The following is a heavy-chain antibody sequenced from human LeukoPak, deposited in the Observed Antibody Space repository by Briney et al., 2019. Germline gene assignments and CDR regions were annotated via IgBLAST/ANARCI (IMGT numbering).Heavy chain of an antibody. V-gene: IGHV3-30-3*01. J-gene: IGHJ5*02. CDR1: GFTFSSYA. CDR2: ISYDGSNK. D-gene: IGHD6-19*01. CDR3: ARERIAVAGYIWFDP. Sequence: PGRSLRLSCAASGFTFSSYAMHWVRQAPGKGLEWVAVISYDGSNKYYADSVKGRFTISRDNSKNTLYLQMNSLRAEDTAVYYCARERIAVAGYIWFDPWGQGTLVTVSS.